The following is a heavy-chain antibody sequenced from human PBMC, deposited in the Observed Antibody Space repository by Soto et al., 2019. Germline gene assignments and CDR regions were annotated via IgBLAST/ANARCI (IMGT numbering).Heavy chain of an antibody. CDR1: GFTFRDYS. D-gene: IGHD2-8*01. CDR2: ITSKSTYI. CDR3: ARSGVAALDS. V-gene: IGHV3-21*06. Sequence: WGSLRLSCAASGFTFRDYSLNWVRQAPLKGLEWVSSITSKSTYIYYADSVKGRFTISRDNAKSSLYLQMDSLRADDTAVYFCARSGVAALDSWGQGTLVTVSS. J-gene: IGHJ5*01.